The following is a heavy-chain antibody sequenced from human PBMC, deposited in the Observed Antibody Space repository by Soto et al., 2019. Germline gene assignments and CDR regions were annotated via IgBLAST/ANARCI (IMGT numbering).Heavy chain of an antibody. J-gene: IGHJ2*01. D-gene: IGHD2-21*02. Sequence: QVQLVESGGGVVQPGRSLRLSCAASGFTFSSYGMHWVRQAPGKGLEWVAVISYDGSNKYYADSVKGRFTISRDNSKNTLYLQMNSLRAEDTAVYYCAKDGADVAYCGGDCLYHWYFDLWGRGTLVTVSS. CDR3: AKDGADVAYCGGDCLYHWYFDL. V-gene: IGHV3-30*18. CDR2: ISYDGSNK. CDR1: GFTFSSYG.